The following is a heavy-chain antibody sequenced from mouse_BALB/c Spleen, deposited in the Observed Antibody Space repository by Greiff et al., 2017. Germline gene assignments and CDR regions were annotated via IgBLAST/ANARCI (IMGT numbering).Heavy chain of an antibody. CDR1: GYSITSDYA. V-gene: IGHV3-2*02. CDR2: ISYSGST. D-gene: IGHD2-3*01. J-gene: IGHJ3*01. Sequence: EVKLQESGPGLVKPSQSLSLTCTVTGYSITSDYAWNWIRQFPGNKLEWMGYISYSGSTSYNPSLKSRISITRDTSKNQFFLQLNSVTTEDTATYYCARGDDGYFRFAYWGQGTLVTVSA. CDR3: ARGDDGYFRFAY.